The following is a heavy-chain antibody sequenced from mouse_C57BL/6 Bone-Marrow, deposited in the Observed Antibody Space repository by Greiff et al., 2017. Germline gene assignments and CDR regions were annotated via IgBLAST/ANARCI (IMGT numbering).Heavy chain of an antibody. V-gene: IGHV14-4*01. D-gene: IGHD1-1*01. CDR2: IDPENGDT. CDR3: TTGDYYGSY. CDR1: GFNIKDAY. J-gene: IGHJ2*01. Sequence: EVKLQESGAELVRPGASVKLSCTASGFNIKDAYMHWVKQRPEQGLEWIGWIDPENGDTEYASKFQGKATITADTSSNTASLQLSSLTSEDTAVYYCTTGDYYGSYWGQGTTLTVSS.